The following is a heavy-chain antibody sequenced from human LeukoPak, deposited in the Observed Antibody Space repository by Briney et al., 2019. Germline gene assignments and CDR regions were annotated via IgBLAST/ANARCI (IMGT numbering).Heavy chain of an antibody. J-gene: IGHJ3*02. Sequence: GGSLRLSFAASGFTFSSYSMNWVRQAPGKGLEWVSSISSSSSYIYYADSVKGRFTISRDNAKNSLYLQMNSLRAEDTAVYYCARDRGSGYDRDAFDIWGQGTMVTVSS. D-gene: IGHD5-12*01. V-gene: IGHV3-21*01. CDR3: ARDRGSGYDRDAFDI. CDR1: GFTFSSYS. CDR2: ISSSSSYI.